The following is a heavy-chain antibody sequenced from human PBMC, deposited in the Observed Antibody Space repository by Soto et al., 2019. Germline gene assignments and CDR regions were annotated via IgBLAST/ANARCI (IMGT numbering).Heavy chain of an antibody. D-gene: IGHD2-15*01. V-gene: IGHV1-8*01. Sequence: ASVKVSCKASGYTFTSYDINWVRQATGQGLEWMGWMNPNSGNTGYAQKFQGRVTMTRNTSISTAYMELSSLRSEDTAVYYCAEWARYCSGADCRAWGQGTLVTVSS. CDR1: GYTFTSYD. J-gene: IGHJ5*02. CDR2: MNPNSGNT. CDR3: AEWARYCSGADCRA.